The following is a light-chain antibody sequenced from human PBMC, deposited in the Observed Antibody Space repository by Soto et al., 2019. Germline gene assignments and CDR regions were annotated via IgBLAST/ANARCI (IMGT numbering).Light chain of an antibody. CDR1: QDINKF. CDR2: SAS. Sequence: IQLTQSPSSLSASVGDRVTLTCRASQDINKFLAWFQQTPGKAPKLLVYSASTLHSGVPSRFSGSGSGTDFALTISSLQPVDFATYYCQQLKTYPYTFGQGTRLDIK. V-gene: IGKV1-9*01. J-gene: IGKJ2*01. CDR3: QQLKTYPYT.